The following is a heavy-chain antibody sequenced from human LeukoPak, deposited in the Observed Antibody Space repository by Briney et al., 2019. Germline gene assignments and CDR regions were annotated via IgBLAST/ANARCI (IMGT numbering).Heavy chain of an antibody. D-gene: IGHD5-18*01. CDR1: GFTFRSFA. Sequence: GGSLRLSCAASGFTFRSFAMNWVREAPGEGLEWGSTISDSGRRTYYADSVKGRFTLSRDNSKNTLYLQMDSLSAEDTPFFYCAISLRGGYNSGHGDYWGPGTLVTVSS. CDR2: ISDSGRRT. V-gene: IGHV3-23*01. CDR3: AISLRGGYNSGHGDY. J-gene: IGHJ4*02.